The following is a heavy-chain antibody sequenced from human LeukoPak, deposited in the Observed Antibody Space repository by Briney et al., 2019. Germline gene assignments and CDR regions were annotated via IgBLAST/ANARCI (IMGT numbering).Heavy chain of an antibody. J-gene: IGHJ6*03. Sequence: SVKVSCKASGGTFSSYAISWVRQAPGQGLEWMGGIIPIFGTANYAQKFQGRVTITADESTSTAYMELSSLRSEDTAVYYCASKYDILTGYYKPPEYYYYYMDVWGKGTTVTISS. D-gene: IGHD3-9*01. CDR1: GGTFSSYA. CDR2: IIPIFGTA. V-gene: IGHV1-69*13. CDR3: ASKYDILTGYYKPPEYYYYYMDV.